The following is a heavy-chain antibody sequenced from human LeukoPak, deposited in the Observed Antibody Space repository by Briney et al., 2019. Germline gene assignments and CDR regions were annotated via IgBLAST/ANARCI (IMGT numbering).Heavy chain of an antibody. CDR3: ARDFCSTSCTLGY. Sequence: SVKVSCKASGGTFSSYAISWVRQAPGQGLEWMGGIIPIFGTANYAQKFQGRVTITADESTSTAYMELSSLRSEDTAVYYCARDFCSTSCTLGYWGQGTLVTVSS. CDR1: GGTFSSYA. CDR2: IIPIFGTA. V-gene: IGHV1-69*13. D-gene: IGHD2-2*01. J-gene: IGHJ4*02.